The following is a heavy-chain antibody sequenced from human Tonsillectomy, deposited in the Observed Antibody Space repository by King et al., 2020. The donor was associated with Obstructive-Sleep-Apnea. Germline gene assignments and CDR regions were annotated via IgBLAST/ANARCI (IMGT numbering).Heavy chain of an antibody. V-gene: IGHV5-51*01. CDR3: AIHYGSGSYYNPGGYFDY. CDR2: IYPGDSDT. D-gene: IGHD3-10*01. Sequence: VQLVESGAEVKKPGESLKISCKGSGYSLTNYWIGWVRQVSGKGLEWMGIIYPGDSDTRYSPSFQGQVTISADKSISTAYLQWSSLQASDTAMYYCAIHYGSGSYYNPGGYFDYWGQGTLVTVSS. J-gene: IGHJ4*02. CDR1: GYSLTNYW.